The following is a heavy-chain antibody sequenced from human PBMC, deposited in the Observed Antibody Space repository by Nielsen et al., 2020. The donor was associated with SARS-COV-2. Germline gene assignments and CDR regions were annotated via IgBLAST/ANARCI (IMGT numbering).Heavy chain of an antibody. CDR2: INAGNGNT. CDR3: ASLSYGSGSMAFDI. CDR1: GFTFSGSA. Sequence: GESLKISCAASGFTFSGSAMHWVRQAPGQRLEWMGWINAGNGNTKYSQKFQGRVTITRDTSASTAYMELSSLRSEDTAVYYCASLSYGSGSMAFDIWGQGTMVTVSS. V-gene: IGHV1-3*01. J-gene: IGHJ3*02. D-gene: IGHD3-10*01.